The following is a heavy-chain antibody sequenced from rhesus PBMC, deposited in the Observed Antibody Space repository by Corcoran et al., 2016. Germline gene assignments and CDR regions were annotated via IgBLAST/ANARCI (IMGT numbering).Heavy chain of an antibody. Sequence: VHLQESGPGLVKPSETLSLTCAVSGYSISSAYGWDWIRQPPGKGVEWIGQICGGTDYPYSNPSLKSRVTGSKDPSKNQFSLKLRSVTAADTAVYYCARAVYWYFDLWGPGSPITIAS. V-gene: IGHV4-127*01. J-gene: IGHJ2*01. CDR2: ICGGTDYP. CDR3: ARAVYWYFDL. CDR1: GYSISSAYG.